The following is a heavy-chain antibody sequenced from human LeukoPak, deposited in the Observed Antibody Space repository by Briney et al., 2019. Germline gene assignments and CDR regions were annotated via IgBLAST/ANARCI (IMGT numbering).Heavy chain of an antibody. J-gene: IGHJ3*02. D-gene: IGHD1-26*01. Sequence: GGSLTLSCGASGFTFSSYWMHWVRQAPGKGLVWVSCIKSDGSTTSSADSVKGRFTISRDNAKNTLYLQMNSLRAEDTAVYYCARPSAGRAFDIWGQAIMVTVSS. V-gene: IGHV3-74*01. CDR1: GFTFSSYW. CDR3: ARPSAGRAFDI. CDR2: IKSDGSTT.